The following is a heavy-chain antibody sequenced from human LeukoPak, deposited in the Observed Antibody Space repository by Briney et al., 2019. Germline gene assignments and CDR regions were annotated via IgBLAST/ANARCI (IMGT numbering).Heavy chain of an antibody. J-gene: IGHJ3*02. CDR2: INPNSGGT. V-gene: IGHV1-2*04. D-gene: IGHD2-2*01. CDR3: ARRGQPPDDAFDI. CDR1: GYTFTGYY. Sequence: VASVKVSCKASGYTFTGYYMHWVRQAPGQGLEWMGWINPNSGGTNYAQKFQGWVTMTRDTSISTAYMELSRLRSDDTAVYYCARRGQPPDDAFDIWGQGTMVTVSS.